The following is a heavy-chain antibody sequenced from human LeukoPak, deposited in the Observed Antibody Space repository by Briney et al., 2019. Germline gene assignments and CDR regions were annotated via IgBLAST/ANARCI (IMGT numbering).Heavy chain of an antibody. CDR1: GGSFSGYY. D-gene: IGHD3-16*02. CDR2: INHSGST. J-gene: IGHJ4*02. Sequence: PSETLSLTCAVYGGSFSGYYWSWIRQPPGKGLEWIGEINHSGSTNYNPSLKSRVTISVDTSKNQFSLKLSSVTAADTAVYYCARVAYYDDVWGGYRYTNYFDYWGQGTLVTVSS. CDR3: ARVAYYDDVWGGYRYTNYFDY. V-gene: IGHV4-34*01.